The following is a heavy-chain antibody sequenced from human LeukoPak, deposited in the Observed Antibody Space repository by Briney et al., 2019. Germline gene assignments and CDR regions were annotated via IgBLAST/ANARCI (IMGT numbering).Heavy chain of an antibody. CDR2: IYYSGST. Sequence: SETLSLTCTVSGGSISSYYWSRIRQPPGKGLEWIGYIYYSGSTNYNPSLKSRVTISVDTSKNQFSLKMSSVTAADTAVYYCARYFLTHGSGGYNFFYYWGQGTLVTVSS. CDR3: ARYFLTHGSGGYNFFYY. V-gene: IGHV4-59*01. D-gene: IGHD5-12*01. J-gene: IGHJ4*02. CDR1: GGSISSYY.